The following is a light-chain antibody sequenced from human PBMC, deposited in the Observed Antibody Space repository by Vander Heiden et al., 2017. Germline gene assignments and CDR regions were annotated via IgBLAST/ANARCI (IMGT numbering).Light chain of an antibody. J-gene: IGLJ3*02. CDR1: SPNIGNNY. Sequence: QSVLTQPPSVSAAPGQKVTISSSGSSPNIGNNYVSWYQQLPGPAPNLLIYENNKRPSGIPDRFSGAKSGTSATLGITGLQTGDEADYYCGTWDSSLSAGVFGGGTKLTVL. V-gene: IGLV1-51*02. CDR2: ENN. CDR3: GTWDSSLSAGV.